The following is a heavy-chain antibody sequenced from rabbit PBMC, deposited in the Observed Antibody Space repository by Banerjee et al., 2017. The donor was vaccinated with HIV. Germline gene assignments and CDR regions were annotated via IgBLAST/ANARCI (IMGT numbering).Heavy chain of an antibody. D-gene: IGHD1-1*01. CDR3: ARDLGSRGYYIKNL. CDR1: GFSFSNSNY. J-gene: IGHJ4*01. Sequence: QSLEESGGDLVKPGASLTLTCTASGFSFSNSNYMCWVRQAPGKGLEWIGCIYTGSNNTDYASWAKGRFTISKTSSTTVTLQMTSLTAADTATYFCARDLGSRGYYIKNLWGPGTLVTVS. CDR2: IYTGSNNT. V-gene: IGHV1S40*01.